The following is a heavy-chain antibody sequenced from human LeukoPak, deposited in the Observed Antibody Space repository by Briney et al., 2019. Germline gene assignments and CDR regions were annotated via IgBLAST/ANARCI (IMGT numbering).Heavy chain of an antibody. D-gene: IGHD3-22*01. CDR3: AMQASGYYYPFDY. CDR2: ISGSGGST. J-gene: IGHJ4*02. V-gene: IGHV3-23*01. Sequence: AGGSLRLSCSASGFTFSSFTMNWVRQAPGKGLEWVSGISGSGGSTYYADSVKGRFTISRDNSKNTLYLEMNGLRVEDTAVHYCAMQASGYYYPFDYWGQGTLVIVSS. CDR1: GFTFSSFT.